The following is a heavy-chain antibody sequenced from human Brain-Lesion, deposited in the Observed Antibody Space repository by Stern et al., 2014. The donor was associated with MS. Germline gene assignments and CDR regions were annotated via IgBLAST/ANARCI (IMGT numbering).Heavy chain of an antibody. V-gene: IGHV4-39*01. CDR1: GGSISSSSYY. D-gene: IGHD3-10*01. Sequence: QVQLEESGPGLVKPSETLSLTCTVSGGSISSSSYYWGWIRQPPGKGLEWIGSIYYRGSPYYNPSLKGRVTISQDTPKTQFSLRLSSVTAADTAVYFCAKLWLGELPESPFDYWGQGTLVTVSS. J-gene: IGHJ4*02. CDR3: AKLWLGELPESPFDY. CDR2: IYYRGSP.